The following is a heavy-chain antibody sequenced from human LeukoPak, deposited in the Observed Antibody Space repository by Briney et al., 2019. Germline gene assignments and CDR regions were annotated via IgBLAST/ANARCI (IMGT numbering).Heavy chain of an antibody. CDR2: INSDASTT. V-gene: IGHV3-74*01. J-gene: IGHJ3*01. Sequence: GGSLGLSCAASGFTFSNYWMHWVRQAPGKELVWVSHINSDASTTTYADFVKGRFTISRDNAKNTLYLQMNSLGAEDTAVYYCARDYDYPWGSYRYDAFDVWGQGTVVTVSS. D-gene: IGHD3-16*02. CDR3: ARDYDYPWGSYRYDAFDV. CDR1: GFTFSNYW.